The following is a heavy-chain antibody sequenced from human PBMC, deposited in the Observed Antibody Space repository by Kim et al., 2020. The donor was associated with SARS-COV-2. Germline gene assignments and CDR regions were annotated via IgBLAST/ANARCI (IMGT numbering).Heavy chain of an antibody. CDR2: IYYSGST. J-gene: IGHJ6*02. CDR1: GGSISSSSYY. D-gene: IGHD3-9*01. V-gene: IGHV4-39*01. CDR3: ARQGTYYDILTGYRSHYYYYGMDV. Sequence: SETLSLTCTVSGGSISSSSYYWGWIRQPPGKGLEWIGSIYYSGSTYYNPSLKSRVTISVDTSKNQFSLKLSSVTAADTAVYYCARQGTYYDILTGYRSHYYYYGMDVWGQGTTVTVSS.